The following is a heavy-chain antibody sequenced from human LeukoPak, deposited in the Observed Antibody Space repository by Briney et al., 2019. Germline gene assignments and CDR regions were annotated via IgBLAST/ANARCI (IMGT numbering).Heavy chain of an antibody. CDR2: IYHSGST. J-gene: IGHJ5*02. D-gene: IGHD2-2*01. V-gene: IGHV4-30-2*01. CDR1: GGSISSGGYY. CDR3: ARGGIVVVPAARNNWFDP. Sequence: SQTLSLTCSVSGGSISSGGYYWSWIRQPPGKGLEWIGYIYHSGSTYYNPSLKSRVTISVDRSKNQFSLKLSSVTAADTAVYYCARGGIVVVPAARNNWFDPWGQGTLVTVSS.